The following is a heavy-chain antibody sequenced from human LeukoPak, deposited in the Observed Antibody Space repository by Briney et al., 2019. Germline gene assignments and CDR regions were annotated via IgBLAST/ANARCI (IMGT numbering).Heavy chain of an antibody. CDR3: AKDVGGRWPLYYFDY. CDR1: GFTFSSSA. V-gene: IGHV3-9*01. D-gene: IGHD2-21*02. J-gene: IGHJ4*02. CDR2: ISWNSGSI. Sequence: GGSLRLSCAASGFTFSSSAMSWVRQAPGKGLEWVSGISWNSGSIGYADSVRGRFTISRDNSKNSLYLQMNSLRVEDTALYYCAKDVGGRWPLYYFDYWGQGTLVTVSS.